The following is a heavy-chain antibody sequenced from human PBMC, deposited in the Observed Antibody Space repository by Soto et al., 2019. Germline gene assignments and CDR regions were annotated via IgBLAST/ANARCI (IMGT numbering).Heavy chain of an antibody. D-gene: IGHD6-19*01. Sequence: QVQLVQSGAEVKKPGSSVKVSRKASGGTFSSYAISWVRQAPGQGLEWMGGIIPIFGTANYAQKFQGRVTITADESTSTAYMELSSLRSEDTAVYYCARDGRAVAGRERDYYYYGMDVWGQGTTVTVSS. CDR1: GGTFSSYA. CDR3: ARDGRAVAGRERDYYYYGMDV. J-gene: IGHJ6*02. V-gene: IGHV1-69*01. CDR2: IIPIFGTA.